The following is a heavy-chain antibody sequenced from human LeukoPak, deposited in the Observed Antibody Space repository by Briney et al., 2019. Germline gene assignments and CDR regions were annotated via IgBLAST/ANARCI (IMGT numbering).Heavy chain of an antibody. V-gene: IGHV3-53*01. CDR3: TQERGYDTYFDY. CDR1: GFGVSSNH. J-gene: IGHJ4*02. CDR2: RQPGNVS. Sequence: GGSLRLSCAVSGFGVSSNHVAWGCQAPGKGLEWVSVRQPGNVSYYADSVKGRFTTSADTYKNTIYLQMNNLRSEDTALYYWTQERGYDTYFDYWGQGTLVTVSS. D-gene: IGHD3-22*01.